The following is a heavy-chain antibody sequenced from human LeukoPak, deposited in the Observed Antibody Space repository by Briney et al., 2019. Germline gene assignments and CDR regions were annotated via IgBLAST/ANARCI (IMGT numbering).Heavy chain of an antibody. D-gene: IGHD2-2*01. CDR1: GHTFTTYY. CDR3: ARVGTNPLPDAFDI. CDR2: INPSGGST. J-gene: IGHJ3*02. Sequence: ASVKVSCKASGHTFTTYYMHWVPQAPEQGLEWVGIINPSGGSTSYAQKFQGRVTMTRDTSTITVYMELSSLRSEDTAVYYCARVGTNPLPDAFDIWGQGTMVTVSS. V-gene: IGHV1-46*01.